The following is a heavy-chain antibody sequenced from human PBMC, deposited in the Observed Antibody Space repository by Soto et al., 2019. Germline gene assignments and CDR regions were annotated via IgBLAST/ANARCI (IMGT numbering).Heavy chain of an antibody. Sequence: SETLSLTCXVTGGSVSSASYYWSWIRQPPGKGLEWIGYIYYSGSTNYNPSLKSRVTISVDTSKNQFSLKLSSVTAADTAVYYCARGITDIVVVPAAIRFDYWGQGTLVTVSS. J-gene: IGHJ4*02. V-gene: IGHV4-61*01. CDR2: IYYSGST. D-gene: IGHD2-2*02. CDR1: GGSVSSASYY. CDR3: ARGITDIVVVPAAIRFDY.